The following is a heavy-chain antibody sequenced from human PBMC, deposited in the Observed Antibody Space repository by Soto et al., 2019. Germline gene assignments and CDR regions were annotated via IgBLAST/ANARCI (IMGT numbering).Heavy chain of an antibody. CDR3: AREYYYTMDV. CDR1: GFTFRDYY. Sequence: PGGSLRHSCEASGFTFRDYYMTWFRQAPGKGLEWLSYIDSSTKYTNYADSVKGRFTISRDNAKNSLYLQMNSLRADDTAVYYCAREYYYTMDVWGQGTMVTVSS. V-gene: IGHV3-11*05. CDR2: IDSSTKYT. J-gene: IGHJ6*02.